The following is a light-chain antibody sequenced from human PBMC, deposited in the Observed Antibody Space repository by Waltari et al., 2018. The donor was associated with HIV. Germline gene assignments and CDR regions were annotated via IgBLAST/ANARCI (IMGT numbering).Light chain of an antibody. CDR3: EQYYSSPWN. V-gene: IGKV4-1*01. J-gene: IGKJ3*01. CDR2: WAI. CDR1: QSVLYSPNNRNH. Sequence: DIVMTQSPDSLAVSLGERATINCKSSQSVLYSPNNRNHLAWYQQKPGQPPRLLSYWAIPRESGVPDRFSGSGSGTDLTLTIGSLQAGDVAVYYCEQYYSSPWNFGPGTKVDIK.